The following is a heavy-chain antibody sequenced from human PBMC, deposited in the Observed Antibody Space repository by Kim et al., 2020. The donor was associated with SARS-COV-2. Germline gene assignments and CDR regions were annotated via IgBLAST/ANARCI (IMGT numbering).Heavy chain of an antibody. Sequence: SETLSLTCAVSGGSISSSNWWSWVRQPPGKGLEWIGEIYHSGSTNYNPSLKSRVTISVDKSKNQFSLKLSSVTAADTAVYYCARAKPYYYGSGSYGDYYYGMDVWGQGTTVTVSS. J-gene: IGHJ6*02. CDR3: ARAKPYYYGSGSYGDYYYGMDV. V-gene: IGHV4-4*02. CDR2: IYHSGST. CDR1: GGSISSSNW. D-gene: IGHD3-10*01.